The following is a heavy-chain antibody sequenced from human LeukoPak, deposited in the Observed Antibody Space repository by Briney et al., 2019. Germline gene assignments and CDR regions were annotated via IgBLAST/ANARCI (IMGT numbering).Heavy chain of an antibody. D-gene: IGHD3-10*01. V-gene: IGHV3-74*01. CDR1: GFTFRDYW. CDR2: INTDGSIT. Sequence: TGGSLRLSCTASGFTFRDYWIHWVRQAPGKGLVWVSRINTDGSITNYADSVKGRFSISRDNAKNTLYLQMSSLRAEDTAVYYCARDRGPRTGFMVREAYDYWGQGTLVTVSS. J-gene: IGHJ4*02. CDR3: ARDRGPRTGFMVREAYDY.